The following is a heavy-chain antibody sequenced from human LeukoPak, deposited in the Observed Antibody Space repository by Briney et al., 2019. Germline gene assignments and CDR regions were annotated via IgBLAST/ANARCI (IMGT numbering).Heavy chain of an antibody. D-gene: IGHD3-22*01. CDR1: GVSISSSY. CDR2: IYYNGNT. Sequence: PSGTLSLTCTVSGVSISSSYWSWIRQPPGKRLEWIGYIYYNGNTNSNPSLKSRVTISADTSKSQFSLKLSSVTAADTAVYYCVRGNYDNRGYSNAFDIWGQGAMVTVSS. J-gene: IGHJ3*02. V-gene: IGHV4-59*01. CDR3: VRGNYDNRGYSNAFDI.